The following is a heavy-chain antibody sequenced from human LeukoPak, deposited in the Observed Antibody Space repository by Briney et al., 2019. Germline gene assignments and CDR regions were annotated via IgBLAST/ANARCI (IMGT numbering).Heavy chain of an antibody. CDR3: AREPAAAGTIGDY. Sequence: ASVKVSCKASGGTFSSYAISWVRQAPGQGLEWMGGIIPIFGTANYAQKFQGRVTITADESTSTAYMELSSLRSEDTAVYYCAREPAAAGTIGDYWGQGTLVTVSS. CDR1: GGTFSSYA. D-gene: IGHD6-13*01. CDR2: IIPIFGTA. V-gene: IGHV1-69*01. J-gene: IGHJ4*02.